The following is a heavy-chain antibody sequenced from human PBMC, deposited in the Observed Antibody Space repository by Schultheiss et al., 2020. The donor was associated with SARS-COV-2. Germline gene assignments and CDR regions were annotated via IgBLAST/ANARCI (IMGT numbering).Heavy chain of an antibody. Sequence: SETLSLTCAVYGGSFSGYYWSWIRQPPGKGLEWIGEINHSGSTNYNPSLKSRVTISVDASKNQFSLQLNSVTPEDTAVYYCAHHYDSNGYYPQYWGQGTLVTVSS. CDR1: GGSFSGYY. CDR2: INHSGST. V-gene: IGHV4-34*01. J-gene: IGHJ4*02. CDR3: AHHYDSNGYYPQY. D-gene: IGHD3-22*01.